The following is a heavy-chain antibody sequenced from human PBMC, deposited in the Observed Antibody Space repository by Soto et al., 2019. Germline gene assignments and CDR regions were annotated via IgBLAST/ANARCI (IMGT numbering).Heavy chain of an antibody. CDR2: ISAYNGNT. D-gene: IGHD2-2*01. Sequence: QVQLVQSGAEVRKPGASVKVSCKASGYTFTTSGISWVRQAPGQGLEWMAMISAYNGNTNYAQKFQGRVTLTTDTPTSTAYMELRSLKSDDTATYYRARVRGIPADADYWGQGSLVTVSS. J-gene: IGHJ4*02. V-gene: IGHV1-18*01. CDR3: ARVRGIPADADY. CDR1: GYTFTTSG.